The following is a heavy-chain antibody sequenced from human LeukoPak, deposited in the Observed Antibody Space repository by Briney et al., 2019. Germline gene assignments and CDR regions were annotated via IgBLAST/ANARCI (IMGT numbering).Heavy chain of an antibody. J-gene: IGHJ4*02. D-gene: IGHD6-13*01. CDR1: GGSISGYY. CDR3: ARWKGRIAAAGIRGYYFDY. CDR2: IYHSGST. V-gene: IGHV4-38-2*02. Sequence: PSETLSLTCTVSGGSISGYYWGWIRQPPGKGLEWIGSIYHSGSTYYNPSLKSRVTISVDTSKNQFSLKLSSVTAADTAVYYCARWKGRIAAAGIRGYYFDYWGQGTLVTVSS.